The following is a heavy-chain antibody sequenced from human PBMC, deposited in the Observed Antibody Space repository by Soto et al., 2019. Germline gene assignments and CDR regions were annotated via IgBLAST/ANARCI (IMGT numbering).Heavy chain of an antibody. CDR3: AKDLEGYCSGGSCYTLWY. CDR2: ISYDGSNK. J-gene: IGHJ4*02. V-gene: IGHV3-30*18. Sequence: GGSLRLSCAASGFTFSSYGMHWVRQAPGKGLEWVAVISYDGSNKYYADSVKGRFTISRDNSKNTLYLQMNSLRAEDTAVYYCAKDLEGYCSGGSCYTLWYWGQGTLVTVSS. CDR1: GFTFSSYG. D-gene: IGHD2-15*01.